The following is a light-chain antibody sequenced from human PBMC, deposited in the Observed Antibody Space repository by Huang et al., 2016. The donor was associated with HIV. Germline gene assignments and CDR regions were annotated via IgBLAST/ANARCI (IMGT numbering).Light chain of an antibody. CDR2: DAS. J-gene: IGKJ2*01. V-gene: IGKV1-6*01. CDR3: LQDFNYPYT. CDR1: QDIRDD. Sequence: AIQVTQSPSSLSASIGDRVIITCRASQDIRDDLGWYQQKPGKAPKLLIYDASNLQRGVPSRFSGSGSGTDFTLTISGLQPEDFATYYCLQDFNYPYTFGQGTKLEIK.